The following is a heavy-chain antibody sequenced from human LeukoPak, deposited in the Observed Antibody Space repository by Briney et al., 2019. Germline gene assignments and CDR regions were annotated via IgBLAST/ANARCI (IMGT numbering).Heavy chain of an antibody. CDR3: ARRGYYYDSSGYSRGQYYFDY. V-gene: IGHV4-34*01. CDR2: INHSGST. D-gene: IGHD3-22*01. Sequence: SETLSLTCAVYGGSFSGYYWSWIRQPPGKGLEWIGEINHSGSTNYNPSLKSRVTISVDTSKSQFSLKLSSVTAADTAVYYCARRGYYYDSSGYSRGQYYFDYWGQGTLVTVSS. J-gene: IGHJ4*02. CDR1: GGSFSGYY.